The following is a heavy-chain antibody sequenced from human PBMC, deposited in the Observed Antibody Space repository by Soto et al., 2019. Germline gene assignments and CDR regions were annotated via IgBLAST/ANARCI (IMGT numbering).Heavy chain of an antibody. V-gene: IGHV3-21*01. CDR3: ARNLYYYGSGSYYFYFDY. CDR2: ISSSSSYI. Sequence: PGGSLRLSCAASGFTFSSYSMNWVRQAPGKGLEWVSSISSSSSYIYYADSVKGRFTISRDNAKNSLYLQMDSLRAEDTAVYYFARNLYYYGSGSYYFYFDYWGQGTLVTVSS. CDR1: GFTFSSYS. D-gene: IGHD3-10*01. J-gene: IGHJ4*02.